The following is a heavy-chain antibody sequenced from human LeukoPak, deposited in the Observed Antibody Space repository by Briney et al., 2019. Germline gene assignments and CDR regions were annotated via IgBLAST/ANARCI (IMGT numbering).Heavy chain of an antibody. J-gene: IGHJ6*03. CDR1: GFTFSSYW. D-gene: IGHD3-16*01. Sequence: GGSLRLSCAASGFTFSSYWMSWLRQAPGKGLEWVSTIKGIGPTTYYADSLKGRFTISRDNAKNSLFLQMSSLRADDTAIYYCARAGELRYMDVWGKGTAVTVSS. V-gene: IGHV3-48*04. CDR3: ARAGELRYMDV. CDR2: IKGIGPTT.